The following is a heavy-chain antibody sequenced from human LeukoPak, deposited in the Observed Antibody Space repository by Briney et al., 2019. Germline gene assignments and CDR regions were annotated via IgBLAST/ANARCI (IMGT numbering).Heavy chain of an antibody. Sequence: ASVKVSCKVSGYTLTELSMHWVRQAPGKGLEWMGGFDPEDGETIYAQKFQGRVTMTEDTSTDTAYMELSSPRSEDTAVYYCATDGKFHYYYYGMDVWGQGTTVTVSS. CDR1: GYTLTELS. J-gene: IGHJ6*02. CDR3: ATDGKFHYYYYGMDV. V-gene: IGHV1-24*01. CDR2: FDPEDGET. D-gene: IGHD1-26*01.